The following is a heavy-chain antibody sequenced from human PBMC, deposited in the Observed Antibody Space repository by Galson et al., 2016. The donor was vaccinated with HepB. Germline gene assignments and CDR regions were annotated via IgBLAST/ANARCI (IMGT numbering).Heavy chain of an antibody. V-gene: IGHV3-30*04. CDR2: ISYDGRNK. CDR3: ARDRGRGSGSYYNDYYFDY. Sequence: SLRLSCAASGFTFSSYAMHWVRQAPGKGLEWVAVISYDGRNKYYTDSVKGRFTISRDNSKNTLYLQMNSLRAEDTAVYYCARDRGRGSGSYYNDYYFDYWGQGTLVTVSS. J-gene: IGHJ4*02. D-gene: IGHD3-10*01. CDR1: GFTFSSYA.